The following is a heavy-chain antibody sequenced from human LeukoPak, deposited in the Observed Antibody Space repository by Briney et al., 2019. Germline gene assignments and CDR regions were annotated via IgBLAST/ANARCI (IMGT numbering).Heavy chain of an antibody. CDR3: ARAGWATVTKGSWFDS. Sequence: SETLSLTCAVYGGSFSGYYWSWIRQPPGKGLEWIGEINHSGSTNYNPSLKSRVTISVDTSKNQFSLKLSSVTAADTAVYYCARAGWATVTKGSWFDSWGQGTLVTVSS. J-gene: IGHJ5*01. CDR1: GGSFSGYY. D-gene: IGHD4-17*01. CDR2: INHSGST. V-gene: IGHV4-34*01.